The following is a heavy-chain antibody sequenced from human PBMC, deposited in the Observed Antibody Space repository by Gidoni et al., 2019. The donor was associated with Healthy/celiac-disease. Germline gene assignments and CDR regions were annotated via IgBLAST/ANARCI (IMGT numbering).Heavy chain of an antibody. CDR3: ARTLHRPLAYCGGDCYSRWFDP. V-gene: IGHV4-59*01. CDR1: GGSISSYY. CDR2: IYYSGST. J-gene: IGHJ5*02. D-gene: IGHD2-21*02. Sequence: QVQLQESGPGLVKPSETLSLTCTVSGGSISSYYWSWIRQPPGKGLEWIGYIYYSGSTNYNPSLKSRVTISVDTSKNQFSLKLSSVTAADTAVYYCARTLHRPLAYCGGDCYSRWFDPWGQGTLVTVSS.